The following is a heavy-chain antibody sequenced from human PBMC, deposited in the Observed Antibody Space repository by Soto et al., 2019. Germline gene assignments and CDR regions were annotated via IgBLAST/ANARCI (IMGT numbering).Heavy chain of an antibody. CDR2: FFIGGNT. V-gene: IGHV4-39*07. Sequence: SETLSLTCTVSGGSITGGSISSTTYYWGWMRQPPGKGLEWIASFFIGGNTYYNPSLKSRVTTSVDTSKNQFSLNLTSVTAADTAVYYCARVRSRAFDIWGQGTMVTVSS. D-gene: IGHD3-10*01. J-gene: IGHJ3*02. CDR1: GGSITGGSISSTTYY. CDR3: ARVRSRAFDI.